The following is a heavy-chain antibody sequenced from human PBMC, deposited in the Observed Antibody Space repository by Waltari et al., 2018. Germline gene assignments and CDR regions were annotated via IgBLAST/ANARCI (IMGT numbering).Heavy chain of an antibody. D-gene: IGHD1-1*01. V-gene: IGHV1-18*01. Sequence: QVQLVQSGAEVKKTGASGQVSCKAPGYTFLSEGLSWVRQAPGQGLEWMGWISAYTGNTNYAQKLQGRVTMTTDTSTSTAYMELRSLRSDDTAVYYCARYHNGYYGMDVWGQGTTVTVSS. CDR3: ARYHNGYYGMDV. CDR1: GYTFLSEG. CDR2: ISAYTGNT. J-gene: IGHJ6*02.